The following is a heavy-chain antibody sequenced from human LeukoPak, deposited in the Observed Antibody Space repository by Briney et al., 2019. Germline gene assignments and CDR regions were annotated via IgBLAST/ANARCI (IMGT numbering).Heavy chain of an antibody. V-gene: IGHV1-24*01. Sequence: GASVKVSCKVSRYTLTELSMHWVRQAPGKGLEWMGGFDPEDGETIYAQKFQGRVTMTEDTSTETAYMELSSLRSEDTAVYYCATRVPTSGWFEYYFDYWGQGTLVTVSS. CDR1: RYTLTELS. D-gene: IGHD6-19*01. CDR3: ATRVPTSGWFEYYFDY. J-gene: IGHJ4*02. CDR2: FDPEDGET.